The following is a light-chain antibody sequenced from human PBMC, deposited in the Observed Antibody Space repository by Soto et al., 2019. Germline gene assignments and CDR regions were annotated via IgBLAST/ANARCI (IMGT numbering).Light chain of an antibody. CDR1: FYNIRENYE. CDR2: GNT. CDR3: QTYDSKLDGSV. V-gene: IGLV1-40*01. J-gene: IGLJ3*02. Sequence: QAVLTQPPSVSGAPGHRVTISCNGSFYNIRENYEVHWYQQLPGTAPKLLIYGNTNRPSGVPDRFSASKSGTSASLTISELQPGDQADYYCQTYDSKLDGSVFGGGTKLTVL.